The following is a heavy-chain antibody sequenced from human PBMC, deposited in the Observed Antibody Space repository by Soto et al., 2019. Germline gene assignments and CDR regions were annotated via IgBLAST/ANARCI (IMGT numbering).Heavy chain of an antibody. Sequence: QVQQVQSGAEVKKPGASVKVSCKASGYTFTSYGISWVRQAPGQGLERMGCISAYNGNTNYAQKLQGRVTMTTDTSTSTAYMELRSLRSDDTAVYYCARGRGIVGATDGWFDPWGQGTLVTVSS. J-gene: IGHJ5*02. CDR3: ARGRGIVGATDGWFDP. CDR1: GYTFTSYG. CDR2: ISAYNGNT. V-gene: IGHV1-18*01. D-gene: IGHD1-26*01.